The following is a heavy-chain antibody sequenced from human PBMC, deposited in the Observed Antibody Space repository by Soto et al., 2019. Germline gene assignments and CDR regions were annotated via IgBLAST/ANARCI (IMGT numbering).Heavy chain of an antibody. CDR1: GGSIRGHY. J-gene: IGHJ4*02. CDR2: IHYSGST. V-gene: IGHV4-59*08. CDR3: ARRRYADWAFDF. Sequence: SETLTVTGFVCGGSIRGHYGSWFRQPPGKGLEWIGYIHYSGSTTYNSSLKGRVTMSVDTSKNQFSLKLTSVTAADTAVYYCARRRYADWAFDFWGQGTLVTVS. D-gene: IGHD3-9*01.